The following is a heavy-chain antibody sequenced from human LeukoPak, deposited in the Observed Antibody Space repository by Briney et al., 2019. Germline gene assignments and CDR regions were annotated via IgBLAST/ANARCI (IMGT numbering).Heavy chain of an antibody. V-gene: IGHV4-31*03. CDR3: ARTVSSASLFFDY. CDR2: INYIGST. D-gene: IGHD6-25*01. J-gene: IGHJ4*02. CDR1: GGSISSGGYY. Sequence: PSETLSLTCTVSGGSISSGGYYWSWIRPHPGKGLEWTGYINYIGSTYYNPSLKSRITISVDTSKNQFSLYLSSVTAADTAVYYYARTVSSASLFFDYWGQGTLVTVSS.